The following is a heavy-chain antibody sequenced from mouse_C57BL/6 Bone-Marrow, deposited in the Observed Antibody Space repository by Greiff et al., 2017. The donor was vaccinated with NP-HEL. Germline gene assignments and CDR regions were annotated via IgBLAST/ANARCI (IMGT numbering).Heavy chain of an antibody. J-gene: IGHJ1*03. Sequence: VQLQQSGAELVRPGASVKLSCKASGYTFTDYYINWVKQRPGQGLEWIARIYPGSGNTYYNEKFKGKATLTAEKSSSTAYMQLSSLTSEDSAVYFCARRELRRYFDVWGTGTTVTVSS. CDR2: IYPGSGNT. CDR1: GYTFTDYY. D-gene: IGHD2-4*01. CDR3: ARRELRRYFDV. V-gene: IGHV1-76*01.